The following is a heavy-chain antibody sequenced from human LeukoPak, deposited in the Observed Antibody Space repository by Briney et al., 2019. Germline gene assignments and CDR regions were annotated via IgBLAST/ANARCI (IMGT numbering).Heavy chain of an antibody. CDR2: ISAYNGNT. J-gene: IGHJ4*02. CDR3: ARASYCSDGSCYSDY. D-gene: IGHD2-15*01. V-gene: IGHV1-18*01. Sequence: ASVKVSCKASGYTFTSYSISWVRQAPGQGLEWMGWISAYNGNTIYGQKVKGRVTMSTDPSTSTAYMELRSLKSDDTAVYYCARASYCSDGSCYSDYWGQGTLVTVPS. CDR1: GYTFTSYS.